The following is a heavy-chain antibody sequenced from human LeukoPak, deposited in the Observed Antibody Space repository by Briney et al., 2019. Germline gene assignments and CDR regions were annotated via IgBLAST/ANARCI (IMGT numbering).Heavy chain of an antibody. CDR1: GFTVSSNY. CDR3: ARGGSSSWYSPHGMDI. Sequence: GGSLRLSCAASGFTVSSNYMSWVRQAPGKGLEWVSVIYSGGSTYYADSVKGRFTISRDNSKNTLYLQMNSLRAEDTAVYYCARGGSSSWYSPHGMDIWGQGTTVTVSS. J-gene: IGHJ6*02. CDR2: IYSGGST. D-gene: IGHD6-13*01. V-gene: IGHV3-66*01.